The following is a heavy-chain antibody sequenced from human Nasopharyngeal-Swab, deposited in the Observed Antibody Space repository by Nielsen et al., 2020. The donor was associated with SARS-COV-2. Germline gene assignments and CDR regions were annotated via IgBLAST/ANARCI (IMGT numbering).Heavy chain of an antibody. CDR2: ISPSGGT. CDR3: ARGGRSDYYDALDVWGRGLDV. V-gene: IGHV4-34*01. J-gene: IGHJ6*02. D-gene: IGHD3-16*01. CDR1: GGSFSGNY. Sequence: SETLSLTCAFYGGSFSGNYWHWTRQPPGEGLEWIGEISPSGGTNYGPSLKNRVTISLDKSKYPFSLTIRSATAADTAVYFCARGGRSDYYDALDVWGRGLDVWGQGTKVTVSS.